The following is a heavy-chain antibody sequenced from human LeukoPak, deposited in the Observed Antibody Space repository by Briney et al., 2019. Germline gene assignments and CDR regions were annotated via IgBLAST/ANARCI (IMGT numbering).Heavy chain of an antibody. D-gene: IGHD3-3*01. CDR3: ASSITIFGVVDYYGMDV. J-gene: IGHJ6*02. Sequence: GGSLRLSCAASGFTFSSYGMHWVRQAPGKGLGWVAVIWYDGSNKYYADSVKGRFTISRDNSKNTLYLQMNSLRAEDTAVYYCASSITIFGVVDYYGMDVWGQGTTVTVSS. CDR2: IWYDGSNK. CDR1: GFTFSSYG. V-gene: IGHV3-33*01.